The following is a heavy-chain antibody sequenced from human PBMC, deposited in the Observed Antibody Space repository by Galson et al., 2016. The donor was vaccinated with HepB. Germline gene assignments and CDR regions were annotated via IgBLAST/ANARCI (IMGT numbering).Heavy chain of an antibody. Sequence: TLSLTCTVSGGSISSGGYYWSWIRQHPGKGLEWIGYIHHLGNTYFNPSLKSRVTMSIDASKNQFSLKLSSVTAADTAVYYCARGGRKGLWGYYFDYWGQGTLVPVSS. J-gene: IGHJ4*02. CDR3: ARGGRKGLWGYYFDY. CDR2: IHHLGNT. D-gene: IGHD5-18*01. V-gene: IGHV4-31*03. CDR1: GGSISSGGYY.